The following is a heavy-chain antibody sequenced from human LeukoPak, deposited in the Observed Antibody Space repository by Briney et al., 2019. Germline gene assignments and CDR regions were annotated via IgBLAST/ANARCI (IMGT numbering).Heavy chain of an antibody. Sequence: GESLKISCKGSGYTFSSYWIAWVRQMPGKGLEWVGIIYPGDSDTRYSPSFEGQVTISADKTISTAYLQWNSLKASDTATYYCARYSPDVVVAPSAQFDYWGQGTLVTVSS. D-gene: IGHD2-2*01. J-gene: IGHJ4*02. CDR3: ARYSPDVVVAPSAQFDY. CDR2: IYPGDSDT. V-gene: IGHV5-51*01. CDR1: GYTFSSYW.